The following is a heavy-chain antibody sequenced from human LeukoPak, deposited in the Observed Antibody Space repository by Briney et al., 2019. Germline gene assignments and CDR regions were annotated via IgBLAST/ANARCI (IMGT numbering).Heavy chain of an antibody. J-gene: IGHJ4*02. CDR2: IYYSGST. V-gene: IGHV4-59*08. Sequence: SETLSLTCTVSGGSISSYYWSWIRQPPGKGLEWIGYIYYSGSTNYNPSLKSRVTISVDTSKNQFSLKLSSVTAADTAVYYCARLVTRAQFDYWGQGTLVTVSS. D-gene: IGHD3-10*01. CDR1: GGSISSYY. CDR3: ARLVTRAQFDY.